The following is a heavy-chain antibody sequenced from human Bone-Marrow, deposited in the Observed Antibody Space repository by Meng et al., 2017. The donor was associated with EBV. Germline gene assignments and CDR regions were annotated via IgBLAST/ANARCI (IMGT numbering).Heavy chain of an antibody. CDR2: IDYGGIST. J-gene: IGHJ4*02. V-gene: IGHV3-21*01. CDR3: VREEYDPRDF. CDR1: GFIFNNYR. Sequence: VQLLGSGVGLVEPGGSLRLSCAASGFIFNNYRMNWVRQAPGKGLEWVSVIDYGGISTYYADSVKGRFTISRDNAKNSVSLQMNNLRAEDTAVYYCVREEYDPRDFWGQGTLVTVSS. D-gene: IGHD3-16*01.